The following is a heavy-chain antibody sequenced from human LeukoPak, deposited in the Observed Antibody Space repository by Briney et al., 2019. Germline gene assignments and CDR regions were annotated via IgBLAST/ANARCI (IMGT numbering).Heavy chain of an antibody. CDR2: LYYSGST. J-gene: IGHJ6*02. V-gene: IGHV4-59*01. Sequence: SETLSLTCTVSGGSINSYFWSWIRQPPGKGLEWIGYLYYSGSTNYNPSLKSRVTISVDTSKNQFSLKLSSVTAADTAVYYCASLTARPRMDVWGQGTTVTVSS. D-gene: IGHD2-21*02. CDR1: GGSINSYF. CDR3: ASLTARPRMDV.